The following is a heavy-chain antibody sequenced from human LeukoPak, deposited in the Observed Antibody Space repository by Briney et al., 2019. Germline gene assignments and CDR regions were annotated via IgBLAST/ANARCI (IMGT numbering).Heavy chain of an antibody. Sequence: GRSLSLSCAASVFTFSSYAMGGVRQAPGKGLEWVSAITGTGGITSYAASVRGRFTIHRDNSQNTLHLQINSLRAEDTAVYYCVKGGGVAGSFVGRFDPWGQGTLVTVSS. J-gene: IGHJ5*02. D-gene: IGHD6-19*01. CDR3: VKGGGVAGSFVGRFDP. V-gene: IGHV3-23*01. CDR1: VFTFSSYA. CDR2: ITGTGGIT.